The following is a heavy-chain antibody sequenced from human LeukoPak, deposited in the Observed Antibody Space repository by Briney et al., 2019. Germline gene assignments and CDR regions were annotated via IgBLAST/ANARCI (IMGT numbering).Heavy chain of an antibody. CDR1: GYTFTSYS. Sequence: ASVKVSCKASGYTFTSYSINWVRQAPGEGLEWMGWMNPNSGGTIYAQNFQGRVTMTRDTSISTAYMQLSRLRFDDTAVYYCASGQWTDYWGQGTLVIVSS. V-gene: IGHV1-2*02. D-gene: IGHD6-19*01. CDR2: MNPNSGGT. J-gene: IGHJ4*02. CDR3: ASGQWTDY.